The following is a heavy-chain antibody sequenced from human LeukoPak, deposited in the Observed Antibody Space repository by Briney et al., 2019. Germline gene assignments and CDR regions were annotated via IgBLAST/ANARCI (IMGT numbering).Heavy chain of an antibody. CDR2: IYYSGST. D-gene: IGHD2-15*01. J-gene: IGHJ3*02. CDR3: ARGWSRRDAFDI. CDR1: GGSISSSSYY. V-gene: IGHV4-39*01. Sequence: PSETLSLTCTVSGGSISSSSYYWGWIRQPPGKGLEWIGSIYYSGSTYYNPSLKSRVIIFVDTSKNQFSLKLSSVTAADTAVYYCARGWSRRDAFDIWGQGTMVTVSS.